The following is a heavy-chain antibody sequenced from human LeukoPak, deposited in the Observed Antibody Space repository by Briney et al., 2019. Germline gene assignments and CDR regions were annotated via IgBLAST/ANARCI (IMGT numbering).Heavy chain of an antibody. CDR1: GGPISSYY. J-gene: IGHJ4*02. CDR3: ARHAMVTSTPFAY. V-gene: IGHV4-59*08. D-gene: IGHD5-18*01. CDR2: IYYSGST. Sequence: SETLSLTCTVSGGPISSYYWSWIRQPPGKGLEWIGYIYYSGSTNYNPSLKSRVTISVDTSKNQFSLKLSSVTAADTAVYYCARHAMVTSTPFAYWGQGTLVTVSS.